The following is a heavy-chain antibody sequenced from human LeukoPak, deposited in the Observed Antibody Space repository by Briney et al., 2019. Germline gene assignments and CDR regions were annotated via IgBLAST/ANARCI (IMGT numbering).Heavy chain of an antibody. D-gene: IGHD1-1*01. Sequence: PSETPSLTCTVYDYSISSGYYWGWIRQPPGKGLEWIGSIYHSGSTYYNPSLRSRVTISVDTSKNQFSLKLSSVTAADTAVYYCARDGGTGTTSPFDYWGQGTLVTVSS. J-gene: IGHJ4*02. CDR1: DYSISSGYY. V-gene: IGHV4-38-2*02. CDR3: ARDGGTGTTSPFDY. CDR2: IYHSGST.